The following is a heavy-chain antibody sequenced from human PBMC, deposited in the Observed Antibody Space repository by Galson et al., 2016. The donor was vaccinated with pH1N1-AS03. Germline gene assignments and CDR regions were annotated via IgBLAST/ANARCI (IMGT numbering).Heavy chain of an antibody. CDR3: ALLQMPTTPGR. D-gene: IGHD5-24*01. V-gene: IGHV1-2*06. CDR1: GYTFTTYY. CDR2: INPVSGET. Sequence: SVKVSCKASGYTFTTYYVHWVRQAPGQGLEWVGRINPVSGETDSPQKFQDRVTLTRDKSISSAYLDLSGLTFDDTAVYYCALLQMPTTPGRWGQGTLVTVSS. J-gene: IGHJ4*02.